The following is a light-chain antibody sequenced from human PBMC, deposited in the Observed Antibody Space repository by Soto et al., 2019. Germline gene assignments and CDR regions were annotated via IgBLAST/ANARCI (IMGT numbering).Light chain of an antibody. V-gene: IGKV1-17*01. CDR3: LQHHTYPIT. CDR1: QGIEND. Sequence: DIQMTQSPSSLSASVGDRVTITCRASQGIENDLGWYRQKPGKAPKRLIYGASSLQSGVPSRFSGSGSGTESIFTISSVQPEDFATYYCLQHHTYPITFGQGTRLESK. J-gene: IGKJ5*01. CDR2: GAS.